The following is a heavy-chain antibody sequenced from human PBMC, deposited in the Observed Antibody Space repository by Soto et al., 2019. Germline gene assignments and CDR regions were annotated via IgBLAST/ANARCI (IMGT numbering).Heavy chain of an antibody. J-gene: IGHJ6*02. Sequence: PGGSLRLSCAASGFTFSSYAMHWVRQAPGKGLEWVAVISYDGSNKYYADSVKGRFTISRDNSKNTLYLQMNSLRAEDTAVYYCASGLEWLVYYYYGMDVWGQGTTVTVSS. CDR2: ISYDGSNK. D-gene: IGHD6-19*01. CDR1: GFTFSSYA. CDR3: ASGLEWLVYYYYGMDV. V-gene: IGHV3-30-3*01.